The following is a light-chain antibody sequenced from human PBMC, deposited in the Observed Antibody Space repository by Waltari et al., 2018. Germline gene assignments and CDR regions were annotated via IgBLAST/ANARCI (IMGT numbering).Light chain of an antibody. CDR2: EGN. V-gene: IGLV3-1*01. CDR1: KLGDTY. CDR3: QVWRNSAAV. Sequence: SYDLTQPSSVSVSPGQTASITCSAHKLGDTYVCWLQQKPGQSPVLVIYEGNKRPSGIPERFSGSNSGNTAALTISGTQDMDEADYYCQVWRNSAAVFGGGTRLNVL. J-gene: IGLJ2*01.